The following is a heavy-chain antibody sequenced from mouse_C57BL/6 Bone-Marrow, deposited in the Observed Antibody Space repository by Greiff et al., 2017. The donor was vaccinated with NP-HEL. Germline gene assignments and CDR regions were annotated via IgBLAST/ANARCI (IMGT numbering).Heavy chain of an antibody. J-gene: IGHJ1*03. V-gene: IGHV1-81*01. D-gene: IGHD1-1*01. CDR3: ARAGGDYYYGSSYLYWYFDV. Sequence: QVQLQQSGAELARPGASVKLSCKASGYTFTSYGISWVKQRTGQGLEWIGEIYPRSGNTYYNEKFKGKATLTADKSSSTAYMELRSLTSEDSAVYFCARAGGDYYYGSSYLYWYFDVWGTGTTVTVSS. CDR2: IYPRSGNT. CDR1: GYTFTSYG.